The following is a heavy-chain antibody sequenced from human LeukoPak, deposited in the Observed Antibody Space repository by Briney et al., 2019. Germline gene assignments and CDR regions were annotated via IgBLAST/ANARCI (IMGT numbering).Heavy chain of an antibody. V-gene: IGHV4-4*07. Sequence: SETLSLTCTVSGGSISSYYWSWIRQPAGKGLEWIGRIYTSGSTTYNPSLKSRVTMSVDTSKNQFSLKLSSVTAADTAVYYCARDRGYCSGGSCYGHAFDIWGQGTMVTVSS. J-gene: IGHJ3*02. CDR2: IYTSGST. CDR3: ARDRGYCSGGSCYGHAFDI. CDR1: GGSISSYY. D-gene: IGHD2-15*01.